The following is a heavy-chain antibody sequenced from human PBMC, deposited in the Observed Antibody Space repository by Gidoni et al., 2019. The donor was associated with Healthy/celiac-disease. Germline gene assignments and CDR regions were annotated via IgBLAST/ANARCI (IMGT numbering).Heavy chain of an antibody. CDR2: IIPIFGTA. Sequence: QVQLVQSGAEVKKPGSSVKVSCKSPGRTFSSYAIRWVRQAPGQGIGWMGGIIPIFGTANYVQKFQGRVTSTADESTSTAYMELGSLRSEDTAVYYCARQRDGYNFDYWGQGTLVTVSS. CDR3: ARQRDGYNFDY. D-gene: IGHD5-12*01. V-gene: IGHV1-69*01. CDR1: GRTFSSYA. J-gene: IGHJ4*02.